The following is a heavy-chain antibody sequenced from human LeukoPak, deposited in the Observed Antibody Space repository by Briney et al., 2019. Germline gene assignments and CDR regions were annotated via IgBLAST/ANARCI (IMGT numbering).Heavy chain of an antibody. D-gene: IGHD3-3*01. J-gene: IGHJ6*03. Sequence: PGGSLRLSCAASGFTFSNAWMSWVRQAPGKGLEWVGRIKSKTDGGTTDYAAPVKGRFTISRDDSKNTLYLQMNSLKTEDTAVYYCTTAFTTRHTYYYYYYMDVWGKGTTVTVSS. CDR2: IKSKTDGGTT. V-gene: IGHV3-15*01. CDR3: TTAFTTRHTYYYYYYMDV. CDR1: GFTFSNAW.